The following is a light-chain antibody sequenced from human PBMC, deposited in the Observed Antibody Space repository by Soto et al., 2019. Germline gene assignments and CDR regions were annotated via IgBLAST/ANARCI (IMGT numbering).Light chain of an antibody. J-gene: IGLJ2*01. Sequence: QSALTQPRSVSESPGQSVTISCTGTSSDVGGYNYVSWYQQYAGKTPKLLIYDVSKRPSGVPDRFSGSKSGNTASLSISGLQAEDEADYYCCSYAGTYTEVFGGGTQLTVL. CDR2: DVS. CDR1: SSDVGGYNY. CDR3: CSYAGTYTEV. V-gene: IGLV2-11*01.